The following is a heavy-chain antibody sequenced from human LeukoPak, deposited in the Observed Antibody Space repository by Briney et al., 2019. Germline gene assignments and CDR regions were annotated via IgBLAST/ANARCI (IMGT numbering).Heavy chain of an antibody. J-gene: IGHJ4*02. D-gene: IGHD6-13*01. CDR3: ARRRYSSSWYYFDY. V-gene: IGHV4-39*01. Sequence: SLSLTCTVSGGSISSGGYYWGWIRQPPGKGLEWIGSIYYSGSTYYNPSLKSRVTISVDTSKNQFSLKLSSVTAADTAVYYCARRRYSSSWYYFDYWGQGTLVTVSS. CDR1: GGSISSGGYY. CDR2: IYYSGST.